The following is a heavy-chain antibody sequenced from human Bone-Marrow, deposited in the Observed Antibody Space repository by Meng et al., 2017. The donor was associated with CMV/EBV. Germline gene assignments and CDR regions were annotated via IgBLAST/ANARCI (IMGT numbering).Heavy chain of an antibody. CDR1: GYTFTGYY. V-gene: IGHV1-2*02. CDR2: INPNSGGT. CDR3: ARDEEDTAMLIGY. Sequence: QVQLGQSWVEVKKPGASVKVSCKAVGYTFTGYYMHWVRQAPGQGLEWMGWINPNSGGTNYAQKFQGRVTMTRDTSISTAYMELNSLRAEDTAVYYCARDEEDTAMLIGYWGQGTLVTVSS. J-gene: IGHJ4*02. D-gene: IGHD5-18*01.